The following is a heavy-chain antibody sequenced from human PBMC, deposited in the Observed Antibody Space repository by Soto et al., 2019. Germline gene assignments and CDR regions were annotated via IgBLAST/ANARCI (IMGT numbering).Heavy chain of an antibody. J-gene: IGHJ6*02. V-gene: IGHV1-69*01. CDR1: GGTFSTYA. CDR2: VIPIFGTP. Sequence: QVQLVQSGAEVKKPGSSVKVSCKAPGGTFSTYAISWVRQAPGQGLEWMGGVIPIFGTPKYAQKFQGRVTITADESPSTGYMELRSLRSDDTAVYYCARSQGGSSSLDIYYYYYYGMDVWGQGTTVTVSS. CDR3: ARSQGGSSSLDIYYYYYYGMDV. D-gene: IGHD2-15*01.